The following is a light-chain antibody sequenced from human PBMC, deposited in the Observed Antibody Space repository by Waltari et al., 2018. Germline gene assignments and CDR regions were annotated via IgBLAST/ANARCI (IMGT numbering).Light chain of an antibody. Sequence: DAVLTQSPLALPVTLGQPASISCRTSQSLVYSDGNIYLNWFQQRPGQSPRPLIYKVSDRHSGVPDRFSGSGSGTDFTLKISRVEADDIGVYFCMQALQMPITFGQGTRLEIK. V-gene: IGKV2-30*01. J-gene: IGKJ5*01. CDR1: QSLVYSDGNIY. CDR2: KVS. CDR3: MQALQMPIT.